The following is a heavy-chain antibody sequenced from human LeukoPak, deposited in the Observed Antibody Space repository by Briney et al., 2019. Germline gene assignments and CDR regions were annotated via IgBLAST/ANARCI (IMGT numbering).Heavy chain of an antibody. CDR2: IYYSGST. CDR1: GGSISSYY. D-gene: IGHD6-13*01. CDR3: ARDRRSAGSDAFEI. J-gene: IGHJ3*02. V-gene: IGHV4-59*01. Sequence: KPSETLSLTCIVSGGSISSYYWTWIRQPPGKGLEWMGYIYYSGSTTYNPSLKSRVTISVDTSKNQFSLKLTSVTAADAAAYYCARDRRSAGSDAFEIWGQGTVVTVSS.